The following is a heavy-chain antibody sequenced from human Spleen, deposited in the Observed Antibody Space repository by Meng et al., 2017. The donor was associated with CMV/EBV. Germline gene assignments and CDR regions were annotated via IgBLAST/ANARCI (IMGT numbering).Heavy chain of an antibody. CDR2: IYYTGST. J-gene: IGHJ5*02. CDR1: GGSVTSDNSY. Sequence: VSGGSVTSDNSYWTWIRQPPGKGLEYIGYIYYTGSTNYNPSLKRRVTMSVDTSKNQFSLNLTSVTAADTALYYCAKLAPSYNWIDPWGQGTLVTVSS. CDR3: AKLAPSYNWIDP. D-gene: IGHD6-6*01. V-gene: IGHV4-61*01.